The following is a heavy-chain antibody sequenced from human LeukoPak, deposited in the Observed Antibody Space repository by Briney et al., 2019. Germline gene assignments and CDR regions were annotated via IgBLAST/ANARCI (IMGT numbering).Heavy chain of an antibody. D-gene: IGHD5-18*01. Sequence: SETLSLTCTVSGGSISSYYWSWIRQPPGKGPEWIGYIYYSGSTNYNPSLKSRVTISVDTSKNQFSLKLSSVTAADTAVYYCARVLPPGPYSYGYMDVWGKGTTVTVSS. J-gene: IGHJ6*03. CDR3: ARVLPPGPYSYGYMDV. V-gene: IGHV4-59*01. CDR1: GGSISSYY. CDR2: IYYSGST.